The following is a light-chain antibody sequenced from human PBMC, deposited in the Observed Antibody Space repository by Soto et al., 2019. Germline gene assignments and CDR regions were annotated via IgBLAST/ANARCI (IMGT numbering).Light chain of an antibody. V-gene: IGLV2-8*01. CDR3: SSYAGSNNFV. CDR2: EVT. Sequence: QSALTQPPYASGSPGQSVTISCTGTSSDVGGYDYVSWYQQHPGKAPKLMIYEVTKRPSGVPDRFSGSKSGNTASLTVSGLQAEDEADYSCSSYAGSNNFVFGTGTKLTVL. J-gene: IGLJ1*01. CDR1: SSDVGGYDY.